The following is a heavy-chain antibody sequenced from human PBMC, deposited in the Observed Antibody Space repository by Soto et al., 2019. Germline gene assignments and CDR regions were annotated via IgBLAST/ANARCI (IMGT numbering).Heavy chain of an antibody. CDR1: GGSFSGYY. D-gene: IGHD3-10*01. J-gene: IGHJ5*02. CDR3: ARGITMVRGVMSWFDP. Sequence: SETLSLTCAVYGGSFSGYYWSWIRQPPGKGLEWIGEINHSGGTNYNPSLKSRVTISVDTSKNQFSLKLSSVTAADTAVYYCARGITMVRGVMSWFDPWGQGTLVTVSS. CDR2: INHSGGT. V-gene: IGHV4-34*01.